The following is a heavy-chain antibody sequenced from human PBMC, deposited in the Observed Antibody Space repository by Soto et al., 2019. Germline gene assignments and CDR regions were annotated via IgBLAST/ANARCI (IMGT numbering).Heavy chain of an antibody. CDR3: ARVGRGYCSSTSCRYYYYYGMDV. V-gene: IGHV5-51*01. D-gene: IGHD2-2*01. CDR2: IYPGDSDT. J-gene: IGHJ6*02. CDR1: GYSFTSYW. Sequence: GESLKISCKGSGYSFTSYWIGWVRQMPGKGLEWMGIIYPGDSDTRYSPSFQGQVTISADKSISTAYLQWGSLKASDTAMYYCARVGRGYCSSTSCRYYYYYGMDVWGQGTTVTVSS.